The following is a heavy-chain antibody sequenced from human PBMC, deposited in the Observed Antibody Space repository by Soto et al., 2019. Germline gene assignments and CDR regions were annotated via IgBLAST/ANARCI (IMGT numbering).Heavy chain of an antibody. Sequence: QVQLVQSGAEVKKPGSSVKVSCKASGGTFSSYTISWVRQAPGQGLEWMGRIIPILGIANYAQKFQGRVTLTADKSTSTAYMELSSLRSEDTAVYYCARSPSPMVRGVIIGSFDYWGQGTLVTVSS. D-gene: IGHD3-10*01. CDR3: ARSPSPMVRGVIIGSFDY. V-gene: IGHV1-69*02. CDR1: GGTFSSYT. J-gene: IGHJ4*02. CDR2: IIPILGIA.